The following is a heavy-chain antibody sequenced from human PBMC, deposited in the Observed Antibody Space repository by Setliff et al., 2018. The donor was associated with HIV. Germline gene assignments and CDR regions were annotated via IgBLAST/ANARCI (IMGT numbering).Heavy chain of an antibody. J-gene: IGHJ1*01. V-gene: IGHV4-59*02. CDR3: AGSKGATRPSAEYFQN. CDR1: GGSVSSYH. Sequence: PSETLSLTCTVSGGSVSSYHWTWIRQPPGKGLEWIGYLYYSGSTYYNPSLKSRVTISIDTSKKQLSLKLNSVTTADTAIYYCAGSKGATRPSAEYFQNWGQGTLVTV. D-gene: IGHD1-26*01. CDR2: LYYSGST.